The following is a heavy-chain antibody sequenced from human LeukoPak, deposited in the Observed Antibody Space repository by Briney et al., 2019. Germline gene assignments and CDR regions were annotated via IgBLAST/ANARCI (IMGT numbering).Heavy chain of an antibody. CDR1: GFTFSSYG. V-gene: IGHV3-30*03. CDR3: ARDLIRVITMVRGVITPQLLDY. CDR2: ISYDGSNK. J-gene: IGHJ4*02. Sequence: PGGSLRLSCAASGFTFSSYGMHWVRQAPGKGLEWVAVISYDGSNKYYADSVKGRFTISRDNSKNTLYLQMNSLRAEDTAVYYCARDLIRVITMVRGVITPQLLDYWGQGTLVTVSS. D-gene: IGHD3-10*01.